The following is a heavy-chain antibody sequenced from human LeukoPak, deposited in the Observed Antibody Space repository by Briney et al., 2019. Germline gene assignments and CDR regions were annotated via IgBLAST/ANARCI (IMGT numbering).Heavy chain of an antibody. CDR1: GFTFSSYA. Sequence: GGSLRLSCAASGFTFSSYAVSWVRQAPGKGLEWISAISGNGGTTYYADSVKGRFTISRDNSKNTLYLQMNSLRAEDTAIYYCAKDVMATISTWFDPWGQGTLVTVSS. V-gene: IGHV3-23*01. CDR2: ISGNGGTT. D-gene: IGHD5-24*01. J-gene: IGHJ5*02. CDR3: AKDVMATISTWFDP.